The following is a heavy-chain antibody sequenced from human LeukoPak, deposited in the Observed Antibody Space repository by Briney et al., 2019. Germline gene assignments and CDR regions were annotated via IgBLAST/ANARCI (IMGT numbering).Heavy chain of an antibody. V-gene: IGHV3-23*01. Sequence: QPGGSLRLSCAASAFTFNNFAMNWVRQGPGMGLEWVSTISGSGGDTYYASSVKGRFTISRDNSKNTLYLRMNSLRDEDTAVYYCARGVAVSGPWFDPWGQGTLVIVSS. CDR3: ARGVAVSGPWFDP. CDR1: AFTFNNFA. J-gene: IGHJ5*02. D-gene: IGHD2-15*01. CDR2: ISGSGGDT.